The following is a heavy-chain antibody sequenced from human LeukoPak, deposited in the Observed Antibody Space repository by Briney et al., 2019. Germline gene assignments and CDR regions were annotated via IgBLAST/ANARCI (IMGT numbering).Heavy chain of an antibody. D-gene: IGHD3-9*01. CDR2: ISYDGSNK. CDR1: GFTFSSYG. Sequence: GGSLRLSCAASGFTFSSYGMHWVRQAPGKGLEWVAVISYDGSNKYYADSVKGRFTISRYNSKNTLYLQMNSLRAEDTAVYYCAREYFDWSPFDYWGQGTLVTVSS. J-gene: IGHJ4*02. CDR3: AREYFDWSPFDY. V-gene: IGHV3-30*03.